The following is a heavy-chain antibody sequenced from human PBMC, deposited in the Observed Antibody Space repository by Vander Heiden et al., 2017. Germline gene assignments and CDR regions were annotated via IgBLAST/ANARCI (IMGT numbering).Heavy chain of an antibody. CDR1: GFTVSIYA. J-gene: IGHJ3*01. V-gene: IGHV3-23*01. CDR2: ISGSGGST. CDR3: AKLGPDAFDF. Sequence: EEQLLESGGGLVQPGGSLSLSCAASGFTVSIYAMSLVRQAPGKGLGWVSAISGSGGSTYDADSGKSRFTISRDNSKNTLYLQMNSLRAEDTAVYYCAKLGPDAFDFWGQGTMVTVSS.